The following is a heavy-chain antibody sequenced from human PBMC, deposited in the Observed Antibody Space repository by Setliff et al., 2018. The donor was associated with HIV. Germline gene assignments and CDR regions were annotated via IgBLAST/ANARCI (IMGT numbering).Heavy chain of an antibody. CDR3: AKAGSNYFDY. CDR2: ISSLSEYR. J-gene: IGHJ4*02. V-gene: IGHV3-21*06. CDR1: GFPFSSFG. Sequence: GGSLRLSCTASGFPFSSFGMNWVRRAPGRGLEWVSSISSLSEYRYYADSVKGRFTISRDNGKDSVFLQMGSLGAEDTAIYYCAKAGSNYFDYWGQGTLVTVSS. D-gene: IGHD3-10*01.